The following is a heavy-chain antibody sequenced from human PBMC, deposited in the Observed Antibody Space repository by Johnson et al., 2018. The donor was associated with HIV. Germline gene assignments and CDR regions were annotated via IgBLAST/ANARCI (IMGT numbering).Heavy chain of an antibody. CDR2: ISSSGASI. Sequence: QVQLVESGGGLVKPGGSLRLSCAASGFSFSDYYMTWIRQAPGKGLEWVSYISSSGASIYYADSVKGRFTISRDNAKNSRYLQMTSLRAEDTAVDYCGRAENCCSGGSCSWECAFDIWGQGKMVTVFS. D-gene: IGHD2-15*01. CDR1: GFSFSDYY. CDR3: GRAENCCSGGSCSWECAFDI. J-gene: IGHJ3*02. V-gene: IGHV3-11*04.